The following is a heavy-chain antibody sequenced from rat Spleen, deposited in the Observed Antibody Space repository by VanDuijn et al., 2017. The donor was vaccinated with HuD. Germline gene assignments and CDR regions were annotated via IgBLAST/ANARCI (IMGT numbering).Heavy chain of an antibody. CDR3: ARLPGRGVMDA. Sequence: EVQLVESGGGLVQPGRSLKLSCVASGFTFNNYWMTWIRQGPGKGLEWIASITHTGDTTYYPDSVKGRFTISRDNAKSTLYLQMNSLRSGDTATYYCARLPGRGVMDAWGQGASVTVSS. D-gene: IGHD5-1*01. V-gene: IGHV5-31*01. J-gene: IGHJ4*01. CDR1: GFTFNNYW. CDR2: ITHTGDTT.